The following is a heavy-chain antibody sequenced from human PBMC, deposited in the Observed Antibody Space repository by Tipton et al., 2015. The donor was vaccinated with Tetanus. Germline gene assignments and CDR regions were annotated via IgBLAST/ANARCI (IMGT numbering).Heavy chain of an antibody. CDR2: VFFSGNT. Sequence: TLSLTCAVSGGSISGSRYYWGWIRQPPKKGLEWIGNVFFSGNTYYNPSFKSRVTISVDTAKNHFSLQLTSVTAADTAVYYCASLHTDFYDSNGYSGADYWGQGTLVTVSS. CDR3: ASLHTDFYDSNGYSGADY. D-gene: IGHD3-22*01. J-gene: IGHJ4*02. CDR1: GGSISGSRYY. V-gene: IGHV4-39*02.